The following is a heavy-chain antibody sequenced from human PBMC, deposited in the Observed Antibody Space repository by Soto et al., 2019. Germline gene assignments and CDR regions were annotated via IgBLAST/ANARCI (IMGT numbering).Heavy chain of an antibody. CDR2: ISANSVNT. D-gene: IGHD3-22*01. Sequence: QVQLVQSGAEVKKPGASVKVSCKAFGFIFNNYAISWVRQAPGQGLEWMGWISANSVNTNYAQKLQGRVTMTTDTSTSTAYMEVGSLRSDDTAVYYCAAAGNYDSSGRDFWGQGTLVTVSS. V-gene: IGHV1-18*04. CDR3: AAAGNYDSSGRDF. CDR1: GFIFNNYA. J-gene: IGHJ4*02.